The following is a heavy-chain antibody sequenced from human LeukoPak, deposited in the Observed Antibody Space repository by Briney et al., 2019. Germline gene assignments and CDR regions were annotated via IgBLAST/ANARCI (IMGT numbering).Heavy chain of an antibody. Sequence: ASVKVSCKASGYTFTSYGISWVRQAPGQGLEWMGWISAYNGNTNYAQKLQGRVTMTTDTSTSTAYMELRSLRSDDTAVYYCARGRDFWSGYLKPTYYFDYWGQGTLVTVSS. V-gene: IGHV1-18*01. J-gene: IGHJ4*02. CDR2: ISAYNGNT. D-gene: IGHD3-3*01. CDR1: GYTFTSYG. CDR3: ARGRDFWSGYLKPTYYFDY.